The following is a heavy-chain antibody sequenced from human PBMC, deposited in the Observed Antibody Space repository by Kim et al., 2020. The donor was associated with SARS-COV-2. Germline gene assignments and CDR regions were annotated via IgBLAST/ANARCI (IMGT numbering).Heavy chain of an antibody. CDR3: ARAPSYGYDSSGYSDAFDI. V-gene: IGHV1-69*04. CDR1: GGTFSSYA. D-gene: IGHD3-22*01. J-gene: IGHJ3*02. Sequence: SVKVSCKASGGTFSSYAISWVRQAPGQGLEWMGRIIPIFGIANYAQKFQGRVTITADKSTSTAYMELSSLRSEDTAVYYCARAPSYGYDSSGYSDAFDIWGQGTMVTVSS. CDR2: IIPIFGIA.